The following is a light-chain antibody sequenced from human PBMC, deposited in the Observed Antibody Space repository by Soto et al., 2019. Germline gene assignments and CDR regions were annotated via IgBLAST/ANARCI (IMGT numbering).Light chain of an antibody. Sequence: NFMLTQPHSVSESPGKTVTISCTRSSGSIASKYVQWYQQRPGSAPTTVIYEDRQRPSGVPDRFSGSIDTSSNSASLTISGLKTEDGAYYYCQSSGDSNHVIFGGGTKLTVL. CDR2: EDR. J-gene: IGLJ2*01. CDR1: SGSIASKY. V-gene: IGLV6-57*04. CDR3: QSSGDSNHVI.